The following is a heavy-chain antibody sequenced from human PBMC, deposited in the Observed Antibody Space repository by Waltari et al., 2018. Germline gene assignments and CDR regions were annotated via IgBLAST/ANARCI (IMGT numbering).Heavy chain of an antibody. Sequence: QVQLQESGPGLVKPSETLSLTCTVSGGSISSYYWSWIRQPPGKGLEWIGYIYYSGSTNYNPSLKSRVTISVDTSKNQFSLKLSSVTAADTAVYYCARDAAIFGVHLGYFDYWGQGTLVTVSS. CDR2: IYYSGST. V-gene: IGHV4-59*01. J-gene: IGHJ4*02. CDR1: GGSISSYY. D-gene: IGHD3-3*01. CDR3: ARDAAIFGVHLGYFDY.